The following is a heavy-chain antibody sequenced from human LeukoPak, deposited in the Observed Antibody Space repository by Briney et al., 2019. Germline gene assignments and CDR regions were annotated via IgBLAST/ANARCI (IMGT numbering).Heavy chain of an antibody. Sequence: SVKVSCKASGGTFSSYAISWVRQAPGQGLEWMGGIIPIFGTANYAQKFQGRVTITTDESTSTAYMELSSLRSEDTAVYYCARGRWLQSKISDYWGQGTLVTVSS. CDR3: ARGRWLQSKISDY. V-gene: IGHV1-69*05. D-gene: IGHD5-24*01. J-gene: IGHJ4*02. CDR2: IIPIFGTA. CDR1: GGTFSSYA.